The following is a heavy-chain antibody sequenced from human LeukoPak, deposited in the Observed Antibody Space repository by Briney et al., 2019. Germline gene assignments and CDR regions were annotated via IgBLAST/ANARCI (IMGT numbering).Heavy chain of an antibody. J-gene: IGHJ4*02. CDR3: VREGYYHSGSLPTFYFDY. CDR1: GFDFHNYV. D-gene: IGHD3-10*01. V-gene: IGHV3-30-3*01. Sequence: GGSLRLSCAASGFDFHNYVVHWVRQAPGKGLEWVAVISYDVGVKYHADSVKGRFTISRDSSSKTVYLQMNSLRTEDTAVYYCVREGYYHSGSLPTFYFDYWGQGTLVTVSS. CDR2: ISYDVGVK.